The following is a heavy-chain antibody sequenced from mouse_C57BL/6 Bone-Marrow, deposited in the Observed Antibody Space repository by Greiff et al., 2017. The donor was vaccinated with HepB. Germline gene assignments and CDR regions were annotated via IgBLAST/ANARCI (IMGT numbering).Heavy chain of an antibody. Sequence: EVQVVESGGGLVKPGGSLKLSCAASGFTFSSYAMSWVRQTPEKRLEWVATISDGGSYTYYPDNVKGRFPISRDNAKNNLYLQMSHLKSEDTAMYYCAIDFQGTWFAYWGQGTLVTVSA. V-gene: IGHV5-4*01. CDR2: ISDGGSYT. J-gene: IGHJ3*01. CDR3: AIDFQGTWFAY. CDR1: GFTFSSYA.